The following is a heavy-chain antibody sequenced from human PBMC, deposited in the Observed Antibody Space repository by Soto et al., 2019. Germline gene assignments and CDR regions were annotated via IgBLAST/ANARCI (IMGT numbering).Heavy chain of an antibody. CDR2: IYPGDSDT. J-gene: IGHJ4*02. CDR3: AGRLAATEHFDF. Sequence: EVQLVQSGAAVKKPGESLKISCKGAGYSFTTYWIDWLRQMPDRGLEWMGIIYPGDSDTRYSPSFQGQVTISADNSISTAYPHCSSLKASDTAMYDCAGRLAATEHFDFWGQGTLVTVSS. CDR1: GYSFTTYW. V-gene: IGHV5-51*01. D-gene: IGHD6-25*01.